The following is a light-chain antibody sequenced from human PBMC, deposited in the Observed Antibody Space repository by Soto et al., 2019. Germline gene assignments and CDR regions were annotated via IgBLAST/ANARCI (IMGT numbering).Light chain of an antibody. CDR2: GAS. CDR3: QQYGSSPYT. CDR1: QRVSSRF. J-gene: IGKJ2*01. V-gene: IGKV3-20*01. Sequence: EIVWTQSPGTLSFSPGERATLSCRASQRVSSRFLAWYQQKPGQAPRLLMYGASSRATGIPDRFSGTGSGTDFTLTIRRLEPEDFAVYSCQQYGSSPYTFGLGTKLEIK.